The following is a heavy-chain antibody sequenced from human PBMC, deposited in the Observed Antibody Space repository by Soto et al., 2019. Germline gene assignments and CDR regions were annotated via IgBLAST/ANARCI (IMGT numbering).Heavy chain of an antibody. V-gene: IGHV1-69*13. CDR1: GGTFSSYA. D-gene: IGHD3-22*01. CDR3: ARLNYYDSSGHRTLFDF. J-gene: IGHJ4*02. CDR2: IIPIFGTA. Sequence: SVKVSCKASGGTFSSYAISWVRQAPGQGLEWMGGIIPIFGTANYAQKFQGRVTITADESTSTAYMELSSLRSEDTAVYYCARLNYYDSSGHRTLFDFWGQRTLVTVSS.